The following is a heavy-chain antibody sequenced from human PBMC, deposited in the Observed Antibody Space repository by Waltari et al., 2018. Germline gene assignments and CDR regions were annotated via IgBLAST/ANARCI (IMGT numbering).Heavy chain of an antibody. J-gene: IGHJ3*02. CDR3: TRNSPLLMNPGAFDI. CDR1: GFTFGDYA. CDR2: IRSKAYGGTT. Sequence: EVQLVESGGGLVQPGRSLRLSCTASGFTFGDYAMSWVRQAPGKGLEWVGFIRSKAYGGTTEHAASVKGRFTISRDDSKSIAYLQMNSLKTEDTAVYYCTRNSPLLMNPGAFDIWGQGTMVTVSS. D-gene: IGHD1-1*01. V-gene: IGHV3-49*04.